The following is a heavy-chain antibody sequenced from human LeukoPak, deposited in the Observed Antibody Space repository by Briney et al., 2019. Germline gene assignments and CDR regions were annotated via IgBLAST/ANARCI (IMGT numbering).Heavy chain of an antibody. D-gene: IGHD4/OR15-4a*01. Sequence: GESLRLSCTVSGFTVSSNSMSWVRQAPGKGLEWVSFIYSDNTHYSDSVKGRFTVSRDNSKNTLYLQMNSLRAEDTAVYYCARRAGAYSHPYDYWGQGTLVTVSS. CDR3: ARRAGAYSHPYDY. CDR1: GFTVSSNS. CDR2: IYSDNT. V-gene: IGHV3-53*01. J-gene: IGHJ4*02.